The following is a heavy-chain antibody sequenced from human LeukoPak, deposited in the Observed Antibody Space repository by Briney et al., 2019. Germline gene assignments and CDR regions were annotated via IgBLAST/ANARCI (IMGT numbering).Heavy chain of an antibody. V-gene: IGHV3-23*01. CDR3: ARREAEESGPIDY. J-gene: IGHJ4*02. CDR2: ISGRGDYT. CDR1: GFTFSSYA. Sequence: PGGSLRLSCAASGFTFSSYAMSWVRQAPGKGLEYVSAISGRGDYTYYADSVQGRFTISRDNSKNMLYLQMRSLRAEDTAMYYCARREAEESGPIDYWGQGTLVTVSS. D-gene: IGHD3-3*01.